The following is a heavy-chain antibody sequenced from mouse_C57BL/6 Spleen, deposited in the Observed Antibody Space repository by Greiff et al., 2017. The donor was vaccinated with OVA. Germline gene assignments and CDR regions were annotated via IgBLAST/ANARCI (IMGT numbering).Heavy chain of an antibody. CDR3: ARWGLRQGDYYAMDY. D-gene: IGHD2-4*01. CDR2: IDPSDSET. J-gene: IGHJ4*01. V-gene: IGHV1-52*01. Sequence: QVQLQQPGAELVRPGSSVKLSCKASGYTFTSYWMHWVKQRPIQGLEWIGNIDPSDSETHYNQKFKDKATLTVDKSSSTAYMQLSSLTSEDSAVYYCARWGLRQGDYYAMDYWGQGTSVTVSS. CDR1: GYTFTSYW.